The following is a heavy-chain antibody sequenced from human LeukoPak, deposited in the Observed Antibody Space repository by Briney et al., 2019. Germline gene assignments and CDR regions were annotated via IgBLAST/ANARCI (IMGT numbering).Heavy chain of an antibody. V-gene: IGHV3-53*01. CDR1: GFAVSSNY. CDR2: LYSGGNT. D-gene: IGHD6-13*01. Sequence: GGSLRLSCVVSGFAVSSNYMSWVRQAPGKGLEWVSVLYSGGNTYHADSVKGRFTISRDNSKNTLYLQMNSLRAEDTAVYYCAREGASSSFGYWGQGTLVTVSS. CDR3: AREGASSSFGY. J-gene: IGHJ4*02.